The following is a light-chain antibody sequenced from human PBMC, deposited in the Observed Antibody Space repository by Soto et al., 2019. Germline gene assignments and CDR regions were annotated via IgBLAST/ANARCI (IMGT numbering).Light chain of an antibody. CDR3: QQRNNWPPLT. V-gene: IGKV3D-20*02. CDR2: GAS. Sequence: VVMTQSPRTLSLSPGERATLSCRASQNIKNNYVGWYQQKPGQAPTLLIYGASARATGVPDRFSGSGSGTDFTLIINRLEPEDFAVYYCQQRNNWPPLTFGGGTKVEIK. CDR1: QNIKNNY. J-gene: IGKJ4*01.